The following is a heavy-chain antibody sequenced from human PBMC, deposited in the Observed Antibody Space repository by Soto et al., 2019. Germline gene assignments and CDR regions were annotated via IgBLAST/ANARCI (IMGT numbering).Heavy chain of an antibody. Sequence: SETLALTCTVSGVSISGFDWSWIRKSAGKGLEWIGYIYYTGSTYYNPSLKSRVSMSVDTSKNQFSLNLSSVTAADTAVYYCARELPQRQGRNMDVWGQGTTVTVSS. CDR2: IYYTGST. CDR3: ARELPQRQGRNMDV. J-gene: IGHJ6*02. CDR1: GVSISGFD. D-gene: IGHD1-1*01. V-gene: IGHV4-59*06.